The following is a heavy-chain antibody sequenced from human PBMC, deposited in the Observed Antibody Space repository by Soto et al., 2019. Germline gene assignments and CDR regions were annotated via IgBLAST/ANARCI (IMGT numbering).Heavy chain of an antibody. Sequence: EEKLVQSGGGLVRPGGSLRLSCVGSGITFSNYWMNWVRQTPGKGLEWVANIKPDGSAKAYVDSVKGRFTVSRDNAKNSLYRQMKSLRAEDTDVYFCAALDIADPWGQGNLVTVSS. CDR1: GITFSNYW. CDR2: IKPDGSAK. CDR3: AALDIADP. J-gene: IGHJ5*02. D-gene: IGHD2-2*03. V-gene: IGHV3-7*01.